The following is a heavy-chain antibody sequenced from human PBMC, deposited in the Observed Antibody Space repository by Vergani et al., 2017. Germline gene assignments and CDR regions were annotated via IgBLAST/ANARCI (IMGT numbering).Heavy chain of an antibody. CDR2: IKSKTDGGTT. CDR3: TTESGYIVVNYYFDY. V-gene: IGHV3-15*01. Sequence: VQLVESGGGLVKPGGSLRLSCAASGFTFSNAWMSWVRQAPGKGLEWVGRIKSKTDGGTTDYAAPVKGRFTISRDDSKNTLYLQMNSLKTEDTAVYYCTTESGYIVVNYYFDYWGQGTLVTVSS. D-gene: IGHD3-22*01. J-gene: IGHJ4*02. CDR1: GFTFSNAW.